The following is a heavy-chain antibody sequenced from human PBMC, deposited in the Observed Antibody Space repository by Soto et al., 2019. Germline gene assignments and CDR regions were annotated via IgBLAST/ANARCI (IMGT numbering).Heavy chain of an antibody. CDR1: GFTFSTYA. Sequence: QVQLVESGGGVVQPGRSLRLSCAASGFTFSTYAMHWVRQAPGKGLEWVSHISYDGSMKYDADSVKGRFTISRDNSKSTLFLHLNRLRAGDTALDFCARGFKATSAWVGDFGMDVWGQGTTVTVSS. CDR3: ARGFKATSAWVGDFGMDV. D-gene: IGHD3-10*01. CDR2: ISYDGSMK. V-gene: IGHV3-30-3*01. J-gene: IGHJ6*02.